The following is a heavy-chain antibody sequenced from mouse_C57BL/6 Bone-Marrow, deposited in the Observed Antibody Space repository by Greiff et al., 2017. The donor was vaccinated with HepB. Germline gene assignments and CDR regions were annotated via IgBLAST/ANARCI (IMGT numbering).Heavy chain of an antibody. V-gene: IGHV1-59*01. J-gene: IGHJ4*01. CDR3: ARTYYDYDDGLYYAMDY. Sequence: QVQLQQPGAELVRPGTSVKLSCKASGYTFTSYWMHWVKQRPGQGLEWIGVIDPSDSYTNYNQKFKGKATLTVDTSSSTAYMQLSSLTSEDSAVYYCARTYYDYDDGLYYAMDYWGQGTSVTVAS. D-gene: IGHD2-4*01. CDR1: GYTFTSYW. CDR2: IDPSDSYT.